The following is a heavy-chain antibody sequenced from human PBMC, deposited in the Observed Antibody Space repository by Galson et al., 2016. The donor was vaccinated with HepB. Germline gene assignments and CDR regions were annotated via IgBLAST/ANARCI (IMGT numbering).Heavy chain of an antibody. D-gene: IGHD1-26*01. CDR3: ARGGNYGYT. V-gene: IGHV3-53*01. J-gene: IGHJ4*02. CDR2: IYSGGGT. CDR1: GISFSTFS. Sequence: SLRLSCAASGISFSTFSMNWVRQAPGQGLEWVSLIYSGGGTHYVDSVKGRFIISRDNSKNTLYLQMNSLRVEDTAVYYCARGGNYGYTWGLGTLVTVSS.